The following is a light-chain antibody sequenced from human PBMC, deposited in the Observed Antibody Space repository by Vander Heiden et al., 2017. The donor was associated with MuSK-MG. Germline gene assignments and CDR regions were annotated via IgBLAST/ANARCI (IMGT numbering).Light chain of an antibody. Sequence: HSVLTQPPSASGTPGQRVTISCSGSSSNIGSNTVNWYQQLPGTAPKLLIYSNNQRPSGVPDRFSGSKSGTSASLTISGLQSEDEAEYYCEEWDDSLNVVVFGGGTKLTVL. CDR3: EEWDDSLNVVV. J-gene: IGLJ3*02. CDR2: SNN. CDR1: SSNIGSNT. V-gene: IGLV1-44*01.